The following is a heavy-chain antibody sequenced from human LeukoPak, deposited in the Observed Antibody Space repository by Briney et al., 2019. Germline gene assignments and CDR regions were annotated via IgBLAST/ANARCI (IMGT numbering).Heavy chain of an antibody. Sequence: GASVKVSCKISGNTLHTPAITWVRQAPGEGLEWMGWSSLANGNTNYAQKLQGRVTMTIDISTSTAYVELRSLRSDDTAIYYCTTGEAGLSRYEYWGQGTVVTVSS. CDR2: SSLANGNT. J-gene: IGHJ4*02. CDR3: TTGEAGLSRYEY. CDR1: GNTLHTPA. D-gene: IGHD6-19*01. V-gene: IGHV1-18*01.